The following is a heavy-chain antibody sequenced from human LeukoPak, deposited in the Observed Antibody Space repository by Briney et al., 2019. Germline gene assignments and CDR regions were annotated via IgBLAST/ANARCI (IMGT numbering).Heavy chain of an antibody. D-gene: IGHD4-17*01. CDR3: ARDRGIGDYYHYYFDY. V-gene: IGHV4-39*07. J-gene: IGHJ4*02. CDR2: IYYSGST. CDR1: GGSISSSSYY. Sequence: SETLSLTCTVSGGSISSSSYYWGWIRQPPGKGLEWIGSIYYSGSTYYNPSLKSRVTISVDTSKNQFSLKLSSVTAADTAVYYCARDRGIGDYYHYYFDYWGQGTLVTVSS.